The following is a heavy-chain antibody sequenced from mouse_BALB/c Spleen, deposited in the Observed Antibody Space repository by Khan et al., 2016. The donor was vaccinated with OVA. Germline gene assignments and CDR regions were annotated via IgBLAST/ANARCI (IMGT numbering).Heavy chain of an antibody. J-gene: IGHJ4*01. CDR1: GFTFSSYS. V-gene: IGHV5-6*01. D-gene: IGHD4-1*01. CDR3: ASHLTGSFAY. CDR2: ISSGGDYT. Sequence: EVQLQESGGDLVKPGGSLKLSCAASGFTFSSYSMSWVRQTPDKRLEWVASISSGGDYTYYPDIVKGRFTISRDNAKNTLYLEMSSLKSEVTAMYYCASHLTGSFAYWGQGTSVTVSS.